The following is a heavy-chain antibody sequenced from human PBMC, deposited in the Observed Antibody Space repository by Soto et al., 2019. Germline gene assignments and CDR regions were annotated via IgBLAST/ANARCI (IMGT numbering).Heavy chain of an antibody. V-gene: IGHV3-7*04. D-gene: IGHD2-21*02. CDR2: IRQDGGEK. J-gene: IGHJ3*02. CDR1: GFTFNSYW. CDR3: ARDISVLGDWRAFDM. Sequence: PGGSLRLSCAASGFTFNSYWMIWVRQVPGKGLEWVANIRQDGGEKYFVDSVKGRFTISRDNAKNSLYLQMNSLRAEDTAVYYCARDISVLGDWRAFDMWGQGTMVTVSS.